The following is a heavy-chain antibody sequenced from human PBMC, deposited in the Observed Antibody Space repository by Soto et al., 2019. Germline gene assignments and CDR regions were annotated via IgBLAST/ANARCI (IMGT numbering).Heavy chain of an antibody. CDR2: INAGNGNT. V-gene: IGHV1-3*01. D-gene: IGHD6-19*01. Sequence: ASVKVSCKASGYTFTSYAMHWVRQAPGQRLEWMGWINAGNGNTKYSQKFQGRVTITRDTSASTAYMELSSLRSEDTAVYYCARSAGSSGWINVWFDPWGQGTLVTVSS. J-gene: IGHJ5*02. CDR1: GYTFTSYA. CDR3: ARSAGSSGWINVWFDP.